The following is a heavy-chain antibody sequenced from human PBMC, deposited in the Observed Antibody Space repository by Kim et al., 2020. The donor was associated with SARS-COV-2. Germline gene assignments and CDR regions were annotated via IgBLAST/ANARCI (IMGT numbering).Heavy chain of an antibody. D-gene: IGHD3-16*01. Sequence: AGRTFYPTSGKGRFTMSRDNSRNTVFLQMNNLRVEDTAVYYCAGHGGSSSWGLGTLVTVSS. J-gene: IGHJ5*02. CDR2: AGRT. CDR3: AGHGGSSS. V-gene: IGHV3-23*01.